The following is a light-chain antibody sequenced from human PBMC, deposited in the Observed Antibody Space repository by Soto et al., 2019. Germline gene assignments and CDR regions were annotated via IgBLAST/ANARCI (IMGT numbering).Light chain of an antibody. Sequence: DIQMTQSPSTLSASVGDRVIITCRASQNINSWLAWFQQKPGEAPKLLIYKASSLEGGVPSRFSGSGSGTEFTLTISSLQPDDFATYYCQQYNSYSIFTFGPGTKVDIK. J-gene: IGKJ3*01. CDR1: QNINSW. V-gene: IGKV1-5*03. CDR3: QQYNSYSIFT. CDR2: KAS.